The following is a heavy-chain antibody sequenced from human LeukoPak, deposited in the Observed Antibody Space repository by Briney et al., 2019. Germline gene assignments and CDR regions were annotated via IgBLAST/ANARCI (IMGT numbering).Heavy chain of an antibody. CDR3: ARRVTAIHDY. CDR1: GGSISSYY. CDR2: IYYSGST. V-gene: IGHV4-59*01. D-gene: IGHD2-21*02. J-gene: IGHJ4*02. Sequence: PSETLSLTCTVSGGSISSYYWSWIRQPPGKGLEWIGYIYYSGSTNYNPSLKSRVTISVDTSKNQFSLKLSSVTAADTAVYYCARRVTAIHDYWGQGALVTVSS.